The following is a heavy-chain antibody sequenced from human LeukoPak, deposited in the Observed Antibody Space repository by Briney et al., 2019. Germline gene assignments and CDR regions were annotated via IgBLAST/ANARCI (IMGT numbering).Heavy chain of an antibody. CDR2: INHSGST. CDR3: ARGLTDAVAALPFDY. V-gene: IGHV4-34*01. D-gene: IGHD6-19*01. Sequence: SETLSLTCAVYGGSFSGYYWSWIRQPPGKGLEWIGEINHSGSTNYNPSLKSRVTISVDTSKDQFSLKLSSVTAADTAVYYCARGLTDAVAALPFDYWGRGTLVTVSS. J-gene: IGHJ4*02. CDR1: GGSFSGYY.